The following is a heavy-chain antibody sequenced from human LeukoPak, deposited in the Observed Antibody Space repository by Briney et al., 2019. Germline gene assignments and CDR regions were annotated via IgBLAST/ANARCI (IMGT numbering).Heavy chain of an antibody. CDR1: GGSFSGYY. CDR3: ASVGGRHPIRYCSSTSCYEGARLPSYGMDV. Sequence: PSETLSLTCAVYGGSFSGYYWSWIRQPPGKGLEWIGEINHSGSTNYNPSLKSRVTISVDTSKNQFSLKLSSVTAADTAVYYCASVGGRHPIRYCSSTSCYEGARLPSYGMDVWGQGTTVTVSS. D-gene: IGHD2-2*01. V-gene: IGHV4-34*01. J-gene: IGHJ6*02. CDR2: INHSGST.